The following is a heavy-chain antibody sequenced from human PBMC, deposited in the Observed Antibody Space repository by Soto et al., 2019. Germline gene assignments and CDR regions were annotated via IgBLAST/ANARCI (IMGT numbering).Heavy chain of an antibody. V-gene: IGHV4-30-4*01. CDR2: IYNRGST. CDR1: GGSISSDEYC. D-gene: IGHD1-26*01. Sequence: QVQLQESGPGLVEPSQTVSLTCTVSGGSISSDEYCWSWIRQTPGKGLEWIGHIYNRGSTYSNPSRKSRVTLSAAPSKNPFSPELGPVTGADTAGDYCARGPSGDKVDYWGQGTLVTVSS. CDR3: ARGPSGDKVDY. J-gene: IGHJ4*02.